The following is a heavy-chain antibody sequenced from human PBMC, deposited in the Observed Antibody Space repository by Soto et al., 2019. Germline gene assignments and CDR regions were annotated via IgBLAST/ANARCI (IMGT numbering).Heavy chain of an antibody. V-gene: IGHV5-51*01. D-gene: IGHD3-10*01. CDR1: GYSFTSYW. CDR3: ARRTMVRGVINYYYYGMDV. Sequence: GESLKISCKGSGYSFTSYWIGWVRQMPGKGLEWMGIIYPGDSDTRCSPSFQGQVTISADKSISTAYLQWSSLKASDTAMYYCARRTMVRGVINYYYYGMDVWGQGTTVTVSS. J-gene: IGHJ6*02. CDR2: IYPGDSDT.